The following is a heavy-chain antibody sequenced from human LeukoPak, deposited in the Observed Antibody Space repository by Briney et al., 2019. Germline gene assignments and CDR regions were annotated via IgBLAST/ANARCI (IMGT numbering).Heavy chain of an antibody. CDR3: ARGDYGAKWGAFDI. Sequence: SETLSLTCAVYGGSFSGYYWSWIRQPPGKGLEWIGEINHSGSTNYNPSLKSRVTISVDTSKNQFSLKLSSVTAADTAVYYCARGDYGAKWGAFDIWGRGTMVTVSS. D-gene: IGHD4-17*01. CDR1: GGSFSGYY. V-gene: IGHV4-34*01. CDR2: INHSGST. J-gene: IGHJ3*02.